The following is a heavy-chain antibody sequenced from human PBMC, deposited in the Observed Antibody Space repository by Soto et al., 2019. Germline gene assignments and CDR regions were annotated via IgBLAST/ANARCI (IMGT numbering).Heavy chain of an antibody. D-gene: IGHD3-10*01. CDR3: AKRGLSVRGVTDDY. CDR2: ISGSGVTT. Sequence: GGSLRLSCAASGFTFGNYAMSWVRQAPGKGLEWVSGISGSGVTTYYADSVKGRFTISRDNSKNTLYLQMNSLRAEDTAVYYCAKRGLSVRGVTDDYWGQGTLVTVSS. CDR1: GFTFGNYA. J-gene: IGHJ4*02. V-gene: IGHV3-23*01.